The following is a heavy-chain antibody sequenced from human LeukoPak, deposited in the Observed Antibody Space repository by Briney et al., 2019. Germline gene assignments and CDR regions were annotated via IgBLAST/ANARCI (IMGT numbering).Heavy chain of an antibody. V-gene: IGHV3-30*02. J-gene: IGHJ4*02. D-gene: IGHD6-13*01. Sequence: GGSLRLSCAASGFTFSSYAMSWVRQAPGKGLEWVAFIRYDGSNKYYADSVKGRFTISRDNSKNTLYLQMNSLRAEDTAVYYCAKDLQQLVLFGYFDYWGQGTLVTVSS. CDR2: IRYDGSNK. CDR1: GFTFSSYA. CDR3: AKDLQQLVLFGYFDY.